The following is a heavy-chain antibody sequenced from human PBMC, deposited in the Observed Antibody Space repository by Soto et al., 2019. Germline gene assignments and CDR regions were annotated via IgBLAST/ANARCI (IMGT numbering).Heavy chain of an antibody. CDR1: GFTFSSYS. J-gene: IGHJ4*02. CDR2: ISSSSSYI. V-gene: IGHV3-21*01. Sequence: EVQLVESGGGLVKPGGSLRLSCAASGFTFSSYSMNWVRQAPGKGLEWVSSISSSSSYIYYADSVKGRFTISRDNAKNSLYLQMNSLRAEDTAVYYCARDHDSSGWYVDYWGQGTLVTASS. CDR3: ARDHDSSGWYVDY. D-gene: IGHD6-19*01.